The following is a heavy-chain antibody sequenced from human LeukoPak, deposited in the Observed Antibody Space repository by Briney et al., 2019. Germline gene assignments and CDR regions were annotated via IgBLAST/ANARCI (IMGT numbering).Heavy chain of an antibody. D-gene: IGHD4-17*01. CDR2: ISSSSSYI. Sequence: GGSLRLSCAASGFTFSSYSMNWVRQAPGKGLEWVSSISSSSSYIYYADSVKGRFTISRDNAKNSLYLQMNSLRAEDTAVYYRARDWDGDRSFDYWGQGTLVTVSS. CDR1: GFTFSSYS. CDR3: ARDWDGDRSFDY. V-gene: IGHV3-21*01. J-gene: IGHJ4*02.